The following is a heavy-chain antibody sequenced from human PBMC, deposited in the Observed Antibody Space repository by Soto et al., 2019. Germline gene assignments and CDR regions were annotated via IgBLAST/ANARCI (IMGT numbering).Heavy chain of an antibody. CDR2: IYYSGST. CDR3: ARPLYSYGPMDV. V-gene: IGHV4-61*01. Sequence: PSETLSLTCTFSGGSVSSGSYYLSWIRQPPGKGLEWIGYIYYSGSTNYNPSLKSRVTISVDTSKNQFSLKLSSVTAADTAVYYCARPLYSYGPMDVWGQGTTVTVSS. J-gene: IGHJ6*02. CDR1: GGSVSSGSYY. D-gene: IGHD5-18*01.